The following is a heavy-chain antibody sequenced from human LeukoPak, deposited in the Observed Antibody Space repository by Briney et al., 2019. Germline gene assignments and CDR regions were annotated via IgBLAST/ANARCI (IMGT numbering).Heavy chain of an antibody. CDR2: ISGSGGST. D-gene: IGHD3-22*01. V-gene: IGHV3-23*01. J-gene: IGHJ4*02. Sequence: GSLRLSCAASGFTFSSYAVSWVRQAPGKGLEWVSAISGSGGSTYYADSVKGRFTISRDNSKNTLYLQMNSLRAEDTAVYYCAKAYTYYYDSSGHYWGQGTLVTVSS. CDR1: GFTFSSYA. CDR3: AKAYTYYYDSSGHY.